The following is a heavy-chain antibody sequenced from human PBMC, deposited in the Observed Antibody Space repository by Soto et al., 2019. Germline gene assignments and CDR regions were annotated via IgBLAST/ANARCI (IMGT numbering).Heavy chain of an antibody. CDR3: ATDLVAGTTSPYYYYGMDV. J-gene: IGHJ6*02. CDR2: FDPEDGET. Sequence: ASVKVSCKVSGYTLTELSMHWVRQAPGKGLEWMGGFDPEDGETIYAQKFQGRVTMTEDTSTDTAYMELSSLRSEDTAVYYCATDLVAGTTSPYYYYGMDVWGQGTTVTVSS. D-gene: IGHD1-7*01. CDR1: GYTLTELS. V-gene: IGHV1-24*01.